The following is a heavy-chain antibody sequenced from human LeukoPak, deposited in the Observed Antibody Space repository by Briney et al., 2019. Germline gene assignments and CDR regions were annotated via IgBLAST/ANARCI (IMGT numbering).Heavy chain of an antibody. CDR1: GGSISSGGYS. CDR3: ARGGYGDYNEYNWFDP. J-gene: IGHJ5*02. V-gene: IGHV4-30-2*01. D-gene: IGHD4-17*01. CDR2: IYHSGST. Sequence: SETLSLTCAVSGGSISSGGYSWSWIRQPPGKGLEWIGYIYHSGSTYYNPSLKSRVTISVDRSKNQFSLKLSSVTGADTAVYYCARGGYGDYNEYNWFDPWGQGTLVTVSS.